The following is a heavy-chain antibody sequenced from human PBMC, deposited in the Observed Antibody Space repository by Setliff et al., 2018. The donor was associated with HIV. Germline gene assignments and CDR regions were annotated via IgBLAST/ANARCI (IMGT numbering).Heavy chain of an antibody. CDR2: IFHSGDT. D-gene: IGHD6-6*01. CDR1: GVSVGSGDYY. J-gene: IGHJ4*02. Sequence: PSETLSLTCSVSGVSVGSGDYYWHWIRQHPEKALEWIGYIFHSGDTYYNPSLKSRISMSVDTSKNQFSLELTSLTAADTAVYYCATRPRIAVRPFDYWGQGMLVTVSS. V-gene: IGHV4-31*03. CDR3: ATRPRIAVRPFDY.